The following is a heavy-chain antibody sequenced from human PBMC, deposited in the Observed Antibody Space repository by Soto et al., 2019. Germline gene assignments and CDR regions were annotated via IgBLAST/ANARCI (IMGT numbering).Heavy chain of an antibody. Sequence: QLQLQESGPGLVKPSETLSLTCTVSGGSISSSSYYWGWIRQPPGKGLEWIGSIYYSGTTYYNPSLKSRVTISVDTSKNQFSLKLSSVTAADTAVYYCARPRVDTVVVVAATPAWFDPWGQGTLVTVSS. J-gene: IGHJ5*02. CDR2: IYYSGTT. CDR3: ARPRVDTVVVVAATPAWFDP. D-gene: IGHD2-15*01. CDR1: GGSISSSSYY. V-gene: IGHV4-39*01.